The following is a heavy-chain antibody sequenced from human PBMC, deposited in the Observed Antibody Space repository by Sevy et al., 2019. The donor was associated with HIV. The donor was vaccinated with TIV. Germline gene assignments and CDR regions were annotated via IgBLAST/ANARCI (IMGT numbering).Heavy chain of an antibody. CDR3: AKRGGHYDLGMDV. V-gene: IGHV3-48*03. J-gene: IGHJ6*02. Sequence: GGSLRLSCAASGFTFSSFEMTWVRQAPGRGLEWVSYISSIGSTIHYTNSVKVRFTISRDNAKNSLYLQMNSLRAEDTAVYYCAKRGGHYDLGMDVWGQGTTVTVSS. D-gene: IGHD3-3*01. CDR2: ISSIGSTI. CDR1: GFTFSSFE.